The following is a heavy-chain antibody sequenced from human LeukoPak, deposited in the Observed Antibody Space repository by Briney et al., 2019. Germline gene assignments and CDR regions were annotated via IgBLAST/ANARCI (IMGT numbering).Heavy chain of an antibody. V-gene: IGHV3-7*03. CDR3: AAQFSSSSRYWYFDL. D-gene: IGHD6-6*01. CDR2: MKEDGSDK. Sequence: PGGSLRLSCAASGFTLSRFWMSWVRQAPGKGLEWVANMKEDGSDKYYVDSVKGRFTISRDNAQNSLYLQMNSLRAEDTAVYYCAAQFSSSSRYWYFDLWGRGTQVTVTS. J-gene: IGHJ2*01. CDR1: GFTLSRFW.